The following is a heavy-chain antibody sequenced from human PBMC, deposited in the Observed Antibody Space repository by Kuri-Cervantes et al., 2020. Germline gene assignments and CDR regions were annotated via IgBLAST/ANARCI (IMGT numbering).Heavy chain of an antibody. D-gene: IGHD3-10*02. V-gene: IGHV3-48*01. CDR3: AREKFCGQDCYVHAFDI. J-gene: IGHJ3*02. CDR1: GFTFSSYA. Sequence: GESLKISCAASGFTFSSYAMHWVRQAPGKGLEWVAYISSGGTTKTYADFVEGRFTISRDNAQESIHLQLNNLKAEDTAVYFCAREKFCGQDCYVHAFDIWGPGTVVTVSS. CDR2: ISSGGTTK.